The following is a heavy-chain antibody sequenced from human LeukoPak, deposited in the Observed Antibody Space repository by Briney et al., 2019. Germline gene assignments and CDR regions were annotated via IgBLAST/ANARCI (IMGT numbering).Heavy chain of an antibody. CDR2: IKGDGSST. V-gene: IGHV3-74*01. CDR3: VRDGVGAPPFDY. J-gene: IGHJ4*02. CDR1: GFTFSSNW. D-gene: IGHD1-26*01. Sequence: PGESLRLSCAASGFTFSSNWMHWVRQAPGKGLVWVSRIKGDGSSTSYADSVKGRFTISRDNAKNTLFLQMNSLRAEDTAVYYCVRDGVGAPPFDYWGQGTLVTVSS.